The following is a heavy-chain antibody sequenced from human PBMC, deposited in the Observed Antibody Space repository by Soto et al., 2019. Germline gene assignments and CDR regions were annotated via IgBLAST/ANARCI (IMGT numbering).Heavy chain of an antibody. V-gene: IGHV1-3*01. D-gene: IGHD6-13*01. J-gene: IGHJ4*02. CDR2: INAGNGNT. CDR1: GYTFTSYA. CDR3: ARGDSSSWYFDY. Sequence: GASVKVSCKASGYTFTSYAMHWVRQAPGQRLEWMGWINAGNGNTKYSQKFQGRVTITRDTSASTAYMELSSLRSEDTAVYYCARGDSSSWYFDYWGQGTLVTVSS.